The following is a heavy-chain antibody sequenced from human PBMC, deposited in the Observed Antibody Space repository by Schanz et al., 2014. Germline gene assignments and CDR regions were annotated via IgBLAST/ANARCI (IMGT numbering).Heavy chain of an antibody. J-gene: IGHJ3*02. D-gene: IGHD1-1*01. CDR1: GFAFNNYG. Sequence: QVQLAESGGGVVQPGRSLRLSCAASGFAFNNYGMHWVRQAPGKGLEWVSTIYSSGSTYYADSVKGRFTISRDNSKNTLYLQMNSLRAEDTAVYYCARDRWDWNNAFDIWGQGTMVTVSS. CDR2: IYSSGST. V-gene: IGHV3-NL1*01. CDR3: ARDRWDWNNAFDI.